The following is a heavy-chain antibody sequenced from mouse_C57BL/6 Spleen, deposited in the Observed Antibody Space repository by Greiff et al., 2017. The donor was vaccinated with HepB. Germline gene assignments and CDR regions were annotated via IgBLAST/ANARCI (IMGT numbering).Heavy chain of an antibody. J-gene: IGHJ4*01. V-gene: IGHV5-17*01. CDR1: GFTFSDYG. CDR2: ISSGSSTI. D-gene: IGHD1-1*01. Sequence: EVMLVESGGGLVKPGGSLKLSCAASGFTFSDYGMHWVRQAPEKGLEWVAYISSGSSTIYYADTVKGRFTISRDNAKNTLFLQMTSLRSEDTAMYYCARHYGSRYAMDYWGQGTSVTVSS. CDR3: ARHYGSRYAMDY.